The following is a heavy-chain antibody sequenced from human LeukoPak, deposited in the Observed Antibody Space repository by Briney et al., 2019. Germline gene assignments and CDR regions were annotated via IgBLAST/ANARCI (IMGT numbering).Heavy chain of an antibody. D-gene: IGHD7-27*01. J-gene: IGHJ4*02. CDR1: GFTFSGYA. CDR2: ISGSGGSA. Sequence: GGSLRLSCTASGFTFSGYAMSWVRQAPGKGLEWVSAISGSGGSAYFADSVKGRFTISRDKSKNTLYLQVNSLRAEDTAVYYCAKETSNWGSRLFDYWGQGTLVTVSS. V-gene: IGHV3-23*01. CDR3: AKETSNWGSRLFDY.